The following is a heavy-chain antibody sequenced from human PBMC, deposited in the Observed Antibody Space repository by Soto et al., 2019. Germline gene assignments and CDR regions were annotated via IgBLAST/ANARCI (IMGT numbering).Heavy chain of an antibody. V-gene: IGHV1-3*01. CDR3: ARDSTGYSSSWLYYYYYYMDV. CDR2: INAGNGNT. Sequence: ASVKVCCKGSGYILTSYARDWVRHAPGQRLEWMGWINAGNGNTKYSQKFQGRVTITRDTSASTAYMELSSLRSEDTAVYYCARDSTGYSSSWLYYYYYYMDVWGKGTTDTVSS. CDR1: GYILTSYA. D-gene: IGHD6-13*01. J-gene: IGHJ6*03.